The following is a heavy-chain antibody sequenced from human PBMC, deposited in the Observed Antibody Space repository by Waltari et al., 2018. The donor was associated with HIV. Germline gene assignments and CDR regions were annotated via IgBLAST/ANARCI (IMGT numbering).Heavy chain of an antibody. CDR3: ARSPPLRPPRWYFDL. CDR2: SCRVGST. D-gene: IGHD4-17*01. V-gene: IGHV3-53*01. J-gene: IGHJ2*01. CDR1: GFTVSSNY. Sequence: EVQLVESGGGLIQPGGSLRLSCAASGFTVSSNYMSRVRHAPGKGLEWVTVSCRVGSTYYADSVKGRFTISRDNSKNTLYLKVSGLRAEDTAVYYCARSPPLRPPRWYFDLWGRGTLVTVSS.